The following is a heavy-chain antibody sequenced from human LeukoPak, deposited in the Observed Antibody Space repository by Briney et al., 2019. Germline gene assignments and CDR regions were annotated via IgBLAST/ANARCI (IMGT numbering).Heavy chain of an antibody. J-gene: IGHJ4*02. CDR1: GGSISSYY. Sequence: SETLSLXCTVSGGSISSYYWSWIRQPPGKGLEWIGYIYYSGSTNYNPSLKSRVTISVDTSKNQFSLKLSSVTAADTAVYYCARTARMATPPGYYFDYWGQGTLVTVSS. CDR2: IYYSGST. V-gene: IGHV4-59*01. CDR3: ARTARMATPPGYYFDY. D-gene: IGHD5-24*01.